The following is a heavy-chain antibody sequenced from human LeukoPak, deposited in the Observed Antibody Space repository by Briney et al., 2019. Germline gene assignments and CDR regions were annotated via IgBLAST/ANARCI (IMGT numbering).Heavy chain of an antibody. J-gene: IGHJ4*02. V-gene: IGHV1-46*01. CDR1: GYTFTSYY. CDR2: INPSGGST. D-gene: IGHD2-15*01. Sequence: ASVKVSCKAPGYTFTSYYMHWVRQAPGQGLEWMGIINPSGGSTSYAQKFQGRVTMTRDTSISTAYMELSRLRSDDTAVYYCARAPIYCSGGSCYSGDFDYWGQGTLVTVSS. CDR3: ARAPIYCSGGSCYSGDFDY.